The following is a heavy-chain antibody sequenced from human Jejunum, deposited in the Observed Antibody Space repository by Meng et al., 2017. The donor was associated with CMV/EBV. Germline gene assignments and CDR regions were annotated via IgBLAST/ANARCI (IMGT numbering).Heavy chain of an antibody. CDR2: INVGNGNT. D-gene: IGHD3-16*01. CDR1: YRFNTYA. Sequence: YRFNTYAMHWVRQAPGQSLEWMGSINVGNGNTKYSQKFQDRLTITIDTSANTASLELSSLSSEDTAVYYCTRANSDYAITSTPLDPWGQGTLVTVSS. V-gene: IGHV1-3*01. J-gene: IGHJ5*02. CDR3: TRANSDYAITSTPLDP.